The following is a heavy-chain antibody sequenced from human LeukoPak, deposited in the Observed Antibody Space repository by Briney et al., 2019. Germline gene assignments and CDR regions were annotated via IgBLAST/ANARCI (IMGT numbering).Heavy chain of an antibody. CDR2: ISYEGSNK. J-gene: IGHJ4*02. Sequence: GRSLRLSCAASAFTFSNYAMHWVRQAPGKGLEWVAVISYEGSNKYYADSVKGRFTISRDNSKNTLYLQMNSLRAEDTAVYYCATLPARNGYDYFDYWGQGTLVTVSS. CDR3: ATLPARNGYDYFDY. V-gene: IGHV3-30*04. CDR1: AFTFSNYA. D-gene: IGHD5-12*01.